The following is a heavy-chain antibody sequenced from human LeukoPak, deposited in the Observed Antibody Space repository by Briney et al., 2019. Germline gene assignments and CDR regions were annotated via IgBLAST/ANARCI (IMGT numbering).Heavy chain of an antibody. J-gene: IGHJ4*02. CDR1: GYSISSGYY. CDR3: ARKRYYGSGSFGY. V-gene: IGHV4-38-2*01. D-gene: IGHD3-10*01. Sequence: SETLSLTCAVSGYSISSGYYWGWIRQPPGKGLEGIGSIYHSGSTYYNPSLKSRVTISVDTSKNQFSLKLSSVTAADTAVYYCARKRYYGSGSFGYWGQGTLVTVAS. CDR2: IYHSGST.